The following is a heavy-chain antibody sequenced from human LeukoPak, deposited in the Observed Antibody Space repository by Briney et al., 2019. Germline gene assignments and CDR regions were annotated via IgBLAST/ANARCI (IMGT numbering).Heavy chain of an antibody. CDR3: AGGHLYGDHVDY. J-gene: IGHJ4*02. D-gene: IGHD4-17*01. CDR1: GGSISSYY. Sequence: SETLSLTCTDSGGSISSYYWSWIRQPPGKGLEWIGYIYYSGSTNYNPSLKSRVTISVDTSKNQFSLKLSSVTAADTAVYYCAGGHLYGDHVDYWGQGTLVTVSS. CDR2: IYYSGST. V-gene: IGHV4-59*01.